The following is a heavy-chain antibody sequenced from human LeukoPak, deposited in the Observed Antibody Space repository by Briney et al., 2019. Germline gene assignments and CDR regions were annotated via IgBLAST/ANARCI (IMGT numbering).Heavy chain of an antibody. CDR2: INPINPNSDDI. D-gene: IGHD6-13*01. Sequence: ASVRVSCKTSGCTLTAYYMHWVRQAPGQGLEWMGWINPINPNSDDIHYAQKFRGRVTMTRDTSISTAYVELSSLRADDTAVYYCARGGYSSSLYDCWGQGTLVTVSS. V-gene: IGHV1-2*02. CDR3: ARGGYSSSLYDC. CDR1: GCTLTAYY. J-gene: IGHJ4*02.